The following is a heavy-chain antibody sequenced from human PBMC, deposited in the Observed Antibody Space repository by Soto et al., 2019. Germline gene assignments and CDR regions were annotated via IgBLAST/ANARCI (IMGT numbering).Heavy chain of an antibody. J-gene: IGHJ6*02. Sequence: HPGGSLRLSCTFSGFTSDDFALTWVRQAPGKGLEWLGLVRSKTYDGAAEYAASVKGRFTTSRDESTSTAFLQMNRLKTEDTAVYDCTRDGDFYGFDVWGQGTTVTVSS. CDR2: VRSKTYDGAA. D-gene: IGHD3-3*01. V-gene: IGHV3-49*04. CDR1: GFTSDDFA. CDR3: TRDGDFYGFDV.